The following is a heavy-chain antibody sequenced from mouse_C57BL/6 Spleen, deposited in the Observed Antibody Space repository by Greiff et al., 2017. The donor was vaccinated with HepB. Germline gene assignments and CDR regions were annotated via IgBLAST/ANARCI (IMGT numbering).Heavy chain of an antibody. Sequence: EVKLVESGGGLVQPGGSLKLSCAASGFTFSDYGMAWVRQAPRKGPEWVAFISNLAYSIYYADTVTGRSTISRENAKNTLYLEMSSLRSEDPAMYYCARHYYGSRHAYVDVWGTGTTVTVSS. CDR3: ARHYYGSRHAYVDV. V-gene: IGHV5-15*01. D-gene: IGHD1-1*01. CDR1: GFTFSDYG. CDR2: ISNLAYSI. J-gene: IGHJ1*03.